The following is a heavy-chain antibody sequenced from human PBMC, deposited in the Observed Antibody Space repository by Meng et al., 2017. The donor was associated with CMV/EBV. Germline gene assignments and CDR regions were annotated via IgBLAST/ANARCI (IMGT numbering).Heavy chain of an antibody. D-gene: IGHD6-6*01. CDR2: INPSGGST. V-gene: IGHV1-46*01. CDR3: ARGSSSGRNWFDP. J-gene: IGHJ5*02. Sequence: KASESAFTSYDMHWVRQAPGQGLEWMGIINPSGGSTSYARRFQSRVTITRNTSTSTVYMELSSLRSEDTAVYYCARGSSSGRNWFDPWGQGTLVTVSS. CDR1: ESAFTSYD.